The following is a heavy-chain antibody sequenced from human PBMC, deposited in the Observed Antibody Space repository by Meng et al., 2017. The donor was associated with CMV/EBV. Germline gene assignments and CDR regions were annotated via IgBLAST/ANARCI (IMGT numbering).Heavy chain of an antibody. CDR2: ISYDGSNK. CDR1: GFTFSSHA. V-gene: IGHV3-30*04. D-gene: IGHD6-19*01. Sequence: GGSLRLSCAASGFTFSSHAMHWVRQAPGKGLEWVAVISYDGSNKYYADSVKGRFTISRDNSKNTLYLQMNSLRAEDTAVYYCAGDLWRIIAVAEGGGDYWGQGTLVTVSS. J-gene: IGHJ4*02. CDR3: AGDLWRIIAVAEGGGDY.